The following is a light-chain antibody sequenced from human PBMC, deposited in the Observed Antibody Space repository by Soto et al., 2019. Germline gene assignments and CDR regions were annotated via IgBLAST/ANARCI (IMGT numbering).Light chain of an antibody. CDR3: QQYGSSPGYT. J-gene: IGKJ2*01. V-gene: IGKV3-20*01. CDR1: QSVSSSD. CDR2: VGS. Sequence: EIVLTQSPGNLSWSPGERDTFSCRSSQSVSSSDLAWYQQKPGQAPRLLIYVGSSRATGIPDRFSGSGSGTDFTLTISRLESEDFAVYYCQQYGSSPGYTFGQGPKLELK.